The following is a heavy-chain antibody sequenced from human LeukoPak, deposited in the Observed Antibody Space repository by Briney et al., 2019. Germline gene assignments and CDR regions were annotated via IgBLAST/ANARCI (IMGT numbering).Heavy chain of an antibody. CDR3: ARVGPYAFDI. CDR1: GGSIGSYY. CDR2: IHYSGSI. V-gene: IGHV4-59*01. J-gene: IGHJ3*02. Sequence: SETLSLTCTVSGGSIGSYYWSWIRQPPGRGLEWIGYIHYSGSINSNPSLKSRVTISVDTSKNQFSLRLSSVTAADTAVYYCARVGPYAFDIWGQGTMVTVSS.